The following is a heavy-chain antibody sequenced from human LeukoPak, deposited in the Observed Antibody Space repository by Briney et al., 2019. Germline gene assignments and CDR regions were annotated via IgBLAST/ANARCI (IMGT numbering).Heavy chain of an antibody. J-gene: IGHJ3*01. V-gene: IGHV5-51*01. D-gene: IGHD1-26*01. CDR3: GMSGDRVPLQDDVFDV. CDR1: GYSFTSYC. CDR2: IYPGDSGP. Sequence: GESLKISCKFSGYSFTSYCIGWVRQMPGKGLEWMGIIYPGDSGPTYSPSFQGQVTISVDKFINTAYLQWSSLQASDTAMYYCGMSGDRVPLQDDVFDVWGQGTMVTVST.